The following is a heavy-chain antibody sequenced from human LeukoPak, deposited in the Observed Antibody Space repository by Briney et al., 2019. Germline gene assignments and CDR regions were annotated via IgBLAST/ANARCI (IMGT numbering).Heavy chain of an antibody. CDR1: GGTFSSSA. D-gene: IGHD2-2*01. J-gene: IGHJ5*02. CDR2: IIPIFGTA. V-gene: IGHV1-69*05. CDR3: ARSHLGYCSSTSCYRGNWFDP. Sequence: SVKVSCKASGGTFSSSAISWVRQAPGQGLEWMGGIIPIFGTANYAQKFQGRVTITTDESTSTAYMELSSLRSEDTAVYYCARSHLGYCSSTSCYRGNWFDPWGQGTLVTVSS.